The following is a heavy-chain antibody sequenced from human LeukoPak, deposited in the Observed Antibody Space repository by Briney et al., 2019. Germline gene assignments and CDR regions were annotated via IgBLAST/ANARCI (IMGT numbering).Heavy chain of an antibody. D-gene: IGHD3-10*01. Sequence: SETLSLTCTVSGGSISSYYWSWIRQPPGKGLEWIGYIYYSGSTNYNPSLKSRVTISVDTSKNQFSLKLSSVTAADTAVYYCAREARMDGSGNHWGQGTLVTVSS. CDR2: IYYSGST. V-gene: IGHV4-59*12. J-gene: IGHJ4*02. CDR3: AREARMDGSGNH. CDR1: GGSISSYY.